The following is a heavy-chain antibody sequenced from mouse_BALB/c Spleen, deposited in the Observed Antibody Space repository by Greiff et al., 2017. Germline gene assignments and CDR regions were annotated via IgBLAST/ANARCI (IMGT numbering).Heavy chain of an antibody. CDR3: ARDDGYYDYAMDY. CDR2: IDPSDSET. V-gene: IGHV1-61*01. D-gene: IGHD2-3*01. Sequence: QQSCKASGYTFTSYWMNWVKQRPGRGLEWIGRIDPSDSETHYNQKFKDKATLTVDKSSSTAYIQLSSLTSEDSAVYYCARDDGYYDYAMDYWGQGTSVTVSS. J-gene: IGHJ4*01. CDR1: GYTFTSYW.